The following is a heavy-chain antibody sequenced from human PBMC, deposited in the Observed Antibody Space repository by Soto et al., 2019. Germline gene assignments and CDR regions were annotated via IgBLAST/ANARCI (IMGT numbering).Heavy chain of an antibody. CDR1: GGSISSGDYY. J-gene: IGHJ3*02. Sequence: PSETLSLTCTGSGGSISSGDYYWNWIRQPPGKGLEWIGFIYNSGSTYYNPSLKSRVTISVDTSKNQFSSKLTSVTAADTAVYYCARNDYDYVWESPGGDAFDIWGQGTLVTVSS. CDR3: ARNDYDYVWESPGGDAFDI. D-gene: IGHD3-16*01. V-gene: IGHV4-30-4*01. CDR2: IYNSGST.